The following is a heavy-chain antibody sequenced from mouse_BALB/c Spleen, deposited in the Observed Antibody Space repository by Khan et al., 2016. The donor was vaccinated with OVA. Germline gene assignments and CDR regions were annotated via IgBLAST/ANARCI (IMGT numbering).Heavy chain of an antibody. CDR2: ISSGGDYT. CDR3: ADHLTGSFAY. V-gene: IGHV5-6*01. D-gene: IGHD4-1*01. CDR1: GFTFSRYS. Sequence: EVQLVESGGDLVKPGGSLKLSCAASGFTFSRYSMSWVRQTPDKRLEWVASISSGGDYTYYPDSVKGRFTISRDNAKNTLYLQMSDLKSEDTARYYCADHLTGSFAYGGQGTLVTVSA. J-gene: IGHJ3*01.